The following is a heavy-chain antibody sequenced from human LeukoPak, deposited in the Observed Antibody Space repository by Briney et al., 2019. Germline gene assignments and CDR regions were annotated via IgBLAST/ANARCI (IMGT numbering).Heavy chain of an antibody. D-gene: IGHD3-16*01. J-gene: IGHJ4*02. CDR1: GYTFTSYY. V-gene: IGHV1-46*01. CDR2: INPSGGPT. Sequence: ASVKVSCKASGYTFTSYYMHWVRQAPGQGLEWMGIINPSGGPTNYAQKFQGRVTMTRDTSTGTVYLDLSSLRSEDTAVYYCARSPSASTPYYFDYWGQGTLVTVSS. CDR3: ARSPSASTPYYFDY.